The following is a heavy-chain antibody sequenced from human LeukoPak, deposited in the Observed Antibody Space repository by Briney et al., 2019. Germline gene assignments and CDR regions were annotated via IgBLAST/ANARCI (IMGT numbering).Heavy chain of an antibody. CDR1: GGSISSYF. Sequence: SGTLSLTCTVSGGSISSYFWSWIRQPAGKGLEYIGRIYPSGSTNYNPSLKSRVTMSVDTSKNQFSLKLSSVTAADTAVYYCVRLDSSGYYYLDYWGQGTLVTVSS. CDR3: VRLDSSGYYYLDY. V-gene: IGHV4-4*07. D-gene: IGHD3-22*01. CDR2: IYPSGST. J-gene: IGHJ4*02.